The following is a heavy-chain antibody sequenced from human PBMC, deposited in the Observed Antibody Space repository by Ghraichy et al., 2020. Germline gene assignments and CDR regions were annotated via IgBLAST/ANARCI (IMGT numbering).Heavy chain of an antibody. CDR2: IYSGGGT. Sequence: GSLRLSCVASGVTVSDKYMLWFRQAPGKGLEGVSLIYSGGGTDYADSVRGRFTISRDKSKNTPYLQMHSLRAEDTAVYYCARDGPGGGIRGQGTLVTVSS. D-gene: IGHD2-8*02. CDR3: ARDGPGGGI. J-gene: IGHJ4*02. CDR1: GVTVSDKY. V-gene: IGHV3-53*01.